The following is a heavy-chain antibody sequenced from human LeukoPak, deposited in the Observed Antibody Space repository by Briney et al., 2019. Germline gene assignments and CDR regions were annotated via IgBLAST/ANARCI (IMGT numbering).Heavy chain of an antibody. Sequence: NSSETLSLTCTVSGGSISSSSYYWGWIRQPPGKGLEWIGSIYYSGSTYYNPSLKSRVTISVDTSKNQFSLKLSSVTAADTAVYYCASRINTVLYYFDYWGQGTLVTVSS. CDR1: GGSISSSSYY. CDR3: ASRINTVLYYFDY. D-gene: IGHD2/OR15-2a*01. V-gene: IGHV4-39*01. CDR2: IYYSGST. J-gene: IGHJ4*02.